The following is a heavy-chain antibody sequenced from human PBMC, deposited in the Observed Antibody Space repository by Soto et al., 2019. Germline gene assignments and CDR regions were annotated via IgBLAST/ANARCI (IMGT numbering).Heavy chain of an antibody. CDR3: ARHVINGYKDFEY. D-gene: IGHD5-18*01. J-gene: IGHJ4*02. CDR1: GGSISTYY. CDR2: IYYSGIT. V-gene: IGHV4-39*01. Sequence: SETLSLTCTVSGGSISTYYWGWVRQPPGKGLEWIGSIYYSGITYYNPSLKSRVTISVDTSTKQFSLRLSSVTAADTAVYYCARHVINGYKDFEYWGRGSLVTVSS.